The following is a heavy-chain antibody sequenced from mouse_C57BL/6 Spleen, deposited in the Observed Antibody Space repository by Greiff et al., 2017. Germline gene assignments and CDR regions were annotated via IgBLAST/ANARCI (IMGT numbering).Heavy chain of an antibody. CDR2: IDPETGGT. J-gene: IGHJ3*01. D-gene: IGHD1-1*01. CDR3: TREITFAY. CDR1: GYTFTDYE. Sequence: VQLQQSGAELVRPGASVTLSCKASGYTFTDYEMHWVKQTPVHGLEWIGAIDPETGGTAYNQKFKGKAILTADKSSSTAYMELRSLTSEDSAVYYCTREITFAYWGQGTLVTVSA. V-gene: IGHV1-15*01.